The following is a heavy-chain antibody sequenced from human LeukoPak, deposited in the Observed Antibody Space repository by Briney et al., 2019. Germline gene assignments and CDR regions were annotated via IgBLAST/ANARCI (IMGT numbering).Heavy chain of an antibody. CDR1: GGSISSYY. CDR3: ARDPRGIVGANHNWFDP. Sequence: PSETLSLTCTVSGGSISSYYWSWIRRPAGKGLEWIGRIYASGSTNYNPSLKSRVTMSVDTSKSRFSLKLISVTAADTAVYYCARDPRGIVGANHNWFDPWGQGTLVTVSS. D-gene: IGHD1-26*01. V-gene: IGHV4-4*07. CDR2: IYASGST. J-gene: IGHJ5*02.